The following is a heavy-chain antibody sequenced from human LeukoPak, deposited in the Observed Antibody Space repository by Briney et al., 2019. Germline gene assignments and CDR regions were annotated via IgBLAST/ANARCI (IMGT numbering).Heavy chain of an antibody. V-gene: IGHV3-53*01. Sequence: PGGSLRLSCAASGFSVSNNFMSWVRQAPGKGLEWVSVIYSGGSTYYADSVQGRFTISRDNSKNTLYLQMNSLRAEDTAVYYCATMPDGDHGGWFDPWGQGTLVTVSS. D-gene: IGHD4-17*01. J-gene: IGHJ5*02. CDR3: ATMPDGDHGGWFDP. CDR1: GFSVSNNF. CDR2: IYSGGST.